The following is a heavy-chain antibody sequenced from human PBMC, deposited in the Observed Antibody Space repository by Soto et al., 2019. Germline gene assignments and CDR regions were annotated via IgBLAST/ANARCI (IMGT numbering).Heavy chain of an antibody. J-gene: IGHJ6*02. V-gene: IGHV1-46*01. CDR1: GYRFTCYY. CDR3: ARDFGVVILSYYYGMDV. D-gene: IGHD3-3*01. CDR2: INPSGGST. Sequence: ASAKASCKASGYRFTCYYMHWAQQAPGQGLEWMGIINPSGGSTSYAQKFQGRVTMTRDTSTSTVYMELSSLRSEDTAVYYCARDFGVVILSYYYGMDVWGQGTTVTVSS.